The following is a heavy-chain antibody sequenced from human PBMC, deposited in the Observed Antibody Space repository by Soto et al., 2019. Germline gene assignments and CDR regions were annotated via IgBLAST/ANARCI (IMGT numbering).Heavy chain of an antibody. V-gene: IGHV4-4*07. D-gene: IGHD6-19*01. CDR1: GGSISSYY. CDR3: ARAPNAIAVAAMDAFDI. Sequence: QVQLQESGPGLVKPSETLSLTCTVSGGSISSYYWSWIRQPAGKGLEWIGRIYTSGSTNYNPSLKSRVTMSVDTSKNQFSLKLSSVTAADTAMYYCARAPNAIAVAAMDAFDIWGQGTMVTVSS. J-gene: IGHJ3*02. CDR2: IYTSGST.